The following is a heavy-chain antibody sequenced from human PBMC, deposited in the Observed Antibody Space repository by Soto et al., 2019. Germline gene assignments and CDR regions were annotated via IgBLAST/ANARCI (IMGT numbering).Heavy chain of an antibody. J-gene: IGHJ4*02. Sequence: GGSLRLSCSGSGFTFSSYAMTWVRQAPGKGLEWVSGIGDSGGYIYYADSVKGRFTISRDNSKNTLYLQMNSLRAEDTALYYCAKRVSCINGVCYGLAHWGQGTLVTVSS. CDR1: GFTFSSYA. CDR2: IGDSGGYI. D-gene: IGHD2-8*01. V-gene: IGHV3-23*01. CDR3: AKRVSCINGVCYGLAH.